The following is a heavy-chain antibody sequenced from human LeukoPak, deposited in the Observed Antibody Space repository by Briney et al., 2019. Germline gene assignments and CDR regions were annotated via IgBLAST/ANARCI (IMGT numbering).Heavy chain of an antibody. V-gene: IGHV4-39*01. CDR2: IYYSGST. Sequence: SETLPLTCTVSGGSISSSNYYWGWIRQPPGKGLEWIGNIYYSGSTYYKPSLKARVTISVDTSKNQFSLKLTSVTAAGTAVYYCARHASVDGNWPRPLDYWGQGSLVTVSS. J-gene: IGHJ4*02. CDR3: ARHASVDGNWPRPLDY. D-gene: IGHD6-19*01. CDR1: GGSISSSNYY.